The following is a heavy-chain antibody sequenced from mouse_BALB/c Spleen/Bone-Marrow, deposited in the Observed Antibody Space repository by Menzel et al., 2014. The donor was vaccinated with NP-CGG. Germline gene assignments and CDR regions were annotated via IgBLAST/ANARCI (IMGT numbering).Heavy chain of an antibody. CDR3: ARPRQLGLPYYFDY. CDR1: GYTFTSYV. CDR2: INPYNDGT. Sequence: EVQLVESGPELVKPGASVKMSCKASGYTFTSYVMHWVKQKPGQGLEWIGYINPYNDGTKYNEKFKGKATLTSDKSSSTAYMELSNLTSEDSAVYYCARPRQLGLPYYFDYWGQGTTLTVSS. J-gene: IGHJ2*01. D-gene: IGHD3-2*01. V-gene: IGHV1-14*01.